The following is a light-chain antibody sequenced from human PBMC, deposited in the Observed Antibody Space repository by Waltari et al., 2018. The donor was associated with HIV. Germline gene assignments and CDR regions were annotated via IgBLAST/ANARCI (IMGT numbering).Light chain of an antibody. J-gene: IGKJ2*01. CDR1: QSIDSY. V-gene: IGKV1-39*01. Sequence: DIQMTQSPSSLSASVGDRVTITGRASQSIDSYLNWYQQKRGKAPKLLIYVASSLQSGVPSRFGGSGSGTDFTLTISSLQPEDVATYYCQQSYSTPYTFGQGTKLEIK. CDR2: VAS. CDR3: QQSYSTPYT.